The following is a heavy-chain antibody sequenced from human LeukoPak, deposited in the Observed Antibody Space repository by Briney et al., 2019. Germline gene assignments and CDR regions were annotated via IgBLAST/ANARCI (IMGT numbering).Heavy chain of an antibody. CDR3: ARDDFGIAVAGYFDY. Sequence: GRSLRLSCAASGFTFSSYGMHCVRQAPGKGLEWVAVIWYDGSNKYYADSVKGRFTISRDNSKNTLYLQMNSLRAEDTAVYYCARDDFGIAVAGYFDYWGQGTLVTVSS. CDR2: IWYDGSNK. D-gene: IGHD6-19*01. CDR1: GFTFSSYG. V-gene: IGHV3-33*01. J-gene: IGHJ4*02.